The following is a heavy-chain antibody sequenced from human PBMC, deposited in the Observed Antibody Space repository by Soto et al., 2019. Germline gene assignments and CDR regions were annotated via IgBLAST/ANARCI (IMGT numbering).Heavy chain of an antibody. V-gene: IGHV3-30-3*01. CDR3: AREYGDCSGGSCYSYYFDH. CDR2: ISYDGSNK. D-gene: IGHD2-15*01. J-gene: IGHJ4*02. CDR1: GFTFSSYA. Sequence: GSLRLSCAASGFTFSSYAMHWVRQAPGKGLEWVAVISYDGSNKYYADSVKGRFTISGDNSKNTLYLQMNSLRAEDTAVYYCAREYGDCSGGSCYSYYFDHWGQGTLVTVS.